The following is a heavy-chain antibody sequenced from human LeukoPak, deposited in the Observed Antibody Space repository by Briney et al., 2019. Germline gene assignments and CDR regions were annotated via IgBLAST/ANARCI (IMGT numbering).Heavy chain of an antibody. CDR3: SRAIFENSGFYGLYYFDK. CDR2: MSPKSSGT. J-gene: IGHJ4*02. D-gene: IGHD3-9*01. V-gene: IGHV1-8*01. CDR1: LYTFSPSN. Sequence: ASVKVSCKASLYTFSPSNIHWVRQAPGQGLEWMGWMSPKSSGTRSAEKFQGRLTMTSDASKNTAYMELSSLRSEDTAFYYCSRAIFENSGFYGLYYFDKWGQGTLVTVSS.